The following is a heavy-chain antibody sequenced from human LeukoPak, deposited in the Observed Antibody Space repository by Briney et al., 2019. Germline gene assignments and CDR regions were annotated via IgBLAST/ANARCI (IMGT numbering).Heavy chain of an antibody. CDR1: GGSISSDY. D-gene: IGHD3-9*01. CDR3: ARLPSLDYDILTGYYYYYGMDV. V-gene: IGHV4-59*08. CDR2: IYYSGST. J-gene: IGHJ6*02. Sequence: SETLSLTCTVSGGSISSDYWSWIRQPPGKGLEWIGYIYYSGSTNYNPSLKSRVTISVDTSKNQFSLKLSSVTAADTAVYYCARLPSLDYDILTGYYYYYGMDVWGQGTTVTVSS.